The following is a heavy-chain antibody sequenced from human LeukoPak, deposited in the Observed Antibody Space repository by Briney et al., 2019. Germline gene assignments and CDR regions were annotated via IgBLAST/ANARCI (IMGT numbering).Heavy chain of an antibody. D-gene: IGHD5-24*01. CDR2: IYYSGST. Sequence: SETLSLTCTVSGGSISSYYWSWIRQPPGKGLEWIGYIYYSGSTNYNPSLKSRVTISVDTSKNQFSLKLSSVTAADTAVYYCARARDPLDYFDYWGRGTLVTVSS. CDR1: GGSISSYY. CDR3: ARARDPLDYFDY. V-gene: IGHV4-59*01. J-gene: IGHJ4*02.